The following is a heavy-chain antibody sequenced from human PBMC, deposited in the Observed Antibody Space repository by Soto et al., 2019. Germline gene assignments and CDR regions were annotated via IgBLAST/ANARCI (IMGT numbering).Heavy chain of an antibody. CDR2: INHSGST. J-gene: IGHJ6*02. Sequence: QVQLHQWGAGLLKPSETLSLTCAVYGGSFSGYYWSWIRQPPGKGLEWIGEINHSGSTNYNPSLKSRVTISVDTSKSQFSLRLSSVTAADTAVYYCARGRCSSTSCWRNYYYYGMDVWGQGTTVTVSS. D-gene: IGHD2-2*01. CDR1: GGSFSGYY. V-gene: IGHV4-34*01. CDR3: ARGRCSSTSCWRNYYYYGMDV.